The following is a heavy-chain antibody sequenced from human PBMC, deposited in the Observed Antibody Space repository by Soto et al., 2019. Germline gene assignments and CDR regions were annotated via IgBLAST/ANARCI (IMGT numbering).Heavy chain of an antibody. CDR3: ARRYKSAGWLEP. J-gene: IGHJ5*02. Sequence: QVQLVQSGAEAKKPGASVKVSCKASGYTFATYAIHWVRQAPGQGLEWMGWSNPATGNKEYSEKFQDRVTITRHTSASTAYMELRGLRSEDTAVYYCARRYKSAGWLEPWGQGTLVTVSS. CDR2: SNPATGNK. V-gene: IGHV1-3*01. D-gene: IGHD1-1*01. CDR1: GYTFATYA.